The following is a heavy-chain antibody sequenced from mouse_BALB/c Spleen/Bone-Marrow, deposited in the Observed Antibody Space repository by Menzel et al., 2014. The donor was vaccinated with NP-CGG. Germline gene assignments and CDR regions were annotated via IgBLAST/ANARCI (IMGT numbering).Heavy chain of an antibody. V-gene: IGHV14-3*02. J-gene: IGHJ4*01. CDR3: VLWEYYAMAY. D-gene: IGHD1-1*01. CDR1: GFNPQAKS. Sequence: VQLQQSGAELVKPGASIKLSCTASGFNPQAKSMHWVKQRPEKVLEWIGRIDPANGNTKYDPKFQGKDTLTADTSYNTVYRQPSSLTSDNTSGDYYVLWEYYAMAYWGQGTSVTVSA. CDR2: IDPANGNT.